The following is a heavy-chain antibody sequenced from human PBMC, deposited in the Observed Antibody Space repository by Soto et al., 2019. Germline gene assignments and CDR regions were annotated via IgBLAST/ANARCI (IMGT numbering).Heavy chain of an antibody. D-gene: IGHD2-15*01. Sequence: PGGSLRLSCVASGFTFSSYAMHWVRQAPGKGLEWVAVITYDGSNKYYADSVKGRFTISRDNSKNTLSLQMNSLRAEDTGVYYCARDSLRYCSGGSCVGPGSDGFEIWGQGTMVTV. CDR3: ARDSLRYCSGGSCVGPGSDGFEI. CDR1: GFTFSSYA. CDR2: ITYDGSNK. J-gene: IGHJ3*02. V-gene: IGHV3-30-3*01.